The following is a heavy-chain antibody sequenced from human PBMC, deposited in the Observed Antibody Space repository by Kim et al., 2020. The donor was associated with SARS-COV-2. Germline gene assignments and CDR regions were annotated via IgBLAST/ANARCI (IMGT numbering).Heavy chain of an antibody. CDR1: GFTFSSYW. Sequence: GGSLRLSCAASGFTFSSYWMSWVRQAPGKGLEWVANIKQDGSEKYYVDSVKGRFTISRDNAKNSLYLQMNSLRAEDTAVYYCARVLDTAMVDYYFDYWGQGTLVTVSS. J-gene: IGHJ4*02. CDR2: IKQDGSEK. V-gene: IGHV3-7*03. CDR3: ARVLDTAMVDYYFDY. D-gene: IGHD5-18*01.